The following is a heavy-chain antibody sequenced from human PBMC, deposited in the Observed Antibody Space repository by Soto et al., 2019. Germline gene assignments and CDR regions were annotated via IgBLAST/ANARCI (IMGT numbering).Heavy chain of an antibody. CDR3: ARELLFYDSDGFSGEDAFDI. J-gene: IGHJ3*02. V-gene: IGHV4-30-2*01. Sequence: PSETLSLTCAVSGGSLSSSAYSWCWIRQPPGKGLEWIGCIYQSGSTYYNPSLKSRVTMSLDRPKTQFSLKLSSVTAADTAVYYCARELLFYDSDGFSGEDAFDIWGQGTMVT. D-gene: IGHD3-22*01. CDR1: GGSLSSSAYS. CDR2: IYQSGST.